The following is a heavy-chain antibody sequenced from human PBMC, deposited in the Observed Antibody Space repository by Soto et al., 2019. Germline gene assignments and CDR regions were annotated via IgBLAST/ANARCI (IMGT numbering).Heavy chain of an antibody. V-gene: IGHV4-59*01. Sequence: QVQLQESGPGLVKPSETLSLTCTVSGGSISSYYWSWIRQPPGQGLDWIGYIYYSGTTNYNPSLRSRVTISVDTSKNQFALKLSSVAAADTVVYYCAGALFGRGNRFDPWCQGTLITVSS. CDR1: GGSISSYY. J-gene: IGHJ5*02. CDR3: AGALFGRGNRFDP. D-gene: IGHD3-3*01. CDR2: IYYSGTT.